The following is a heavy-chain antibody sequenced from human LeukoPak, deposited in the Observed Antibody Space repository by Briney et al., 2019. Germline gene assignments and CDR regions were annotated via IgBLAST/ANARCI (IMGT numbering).Heavy chain of an antibody. CDR1: GFTFSDYG. Sequence: GKSLRLSCTASGFTFSDYGMHWVRQPPGKGLEWVSYISSSSSTIYYADSVKGRFTISRDNAKNSLFLQMNSLRAEDTAVFYCARVRGSYREFDYWGQGTLVTVSS. D-gene: IGHD1-26*01. V-gene: IGHV3-48*01. J-gene: IGHJ4*02. CDR3: ARVRGSYREFDY. CDR2: ISSSSSTI.